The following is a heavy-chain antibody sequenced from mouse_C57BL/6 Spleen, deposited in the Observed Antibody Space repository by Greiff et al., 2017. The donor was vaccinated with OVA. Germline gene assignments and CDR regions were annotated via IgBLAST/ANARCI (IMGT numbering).Heavy chain of an antibody. CDR3: ARVPYYGSSYWYFDV. V-gene: IGHV5-4*01. CDR1: GFTFSSYA. CDR2: ISDGGSYT. J-gene: IGHJ1*03. D-gene: IGHD1-1*01. Sequence: EVQLVESGGGLVKPGGSLKLSCAASGFTFSSYAMSWVRQTPEKRLEWVATISDGGSYTYYPDNVKGRFTISRDNAKNNLYLQMSHLKSEETAMYYCARVPYYGSSYWYFDVWGTGTTVTVSA.